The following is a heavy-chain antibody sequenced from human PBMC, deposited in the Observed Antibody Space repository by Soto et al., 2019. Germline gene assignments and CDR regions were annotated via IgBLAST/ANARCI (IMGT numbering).Heavy chain of an antibody. CDR3: ARAAQKHGSGSLVP. Sequence: QVQLQESGPGLVKPSETLSLTCTVSGGSVSSGSYYWSWIRQPPGKGLEWIGYIYYSGSTNYNPSLKSRVTISVDTSKNQFSLKLSSVTAADTAVYYCARAAQKHGSGSLVPWGQGTLVTVSS. CDR1: GGSVSSGSYY. D-gene: IGHD3-10*01. J-gene: IGHJ5*02. CDR2: IYYSGST. V-gene: IGHV4-61*01.